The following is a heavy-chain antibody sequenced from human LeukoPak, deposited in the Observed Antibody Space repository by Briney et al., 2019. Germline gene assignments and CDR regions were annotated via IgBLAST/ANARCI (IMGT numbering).Heavy chain of an antibody. V-gene: IGHV4-34*01. J-gene: IGHJ4*02. Sequence: SETLSLTCAVYGGSFSGYYWSWIRQPPGKGLEWIGEINHSGSTYYNPSLKSRVTISVDTSKNQFSLKLSSVTAADTAVYYCARGQGGSGSYYKLPLFDYWGQGTLVTVSS. CDR1: GGSFSGYY. D-gene: IGHD3-10*01. CDR3: ARGQGGSGSYYKLPLFDY. CDR2: INHSGST.